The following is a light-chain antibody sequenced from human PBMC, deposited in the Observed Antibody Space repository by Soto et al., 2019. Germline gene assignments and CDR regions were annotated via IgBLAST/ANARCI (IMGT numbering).Light chain of an antibody. J-gene: IGLJ2*01. Sequence: QSALTQPASVSGSPGQSITISCAGTSSDVGGYNYVSWYQQHPGKVPRLIISDVNKRPSGVSDRFSGPKSGNTASLTISGLQAEDEADYYCASFTRSVTVVFGGGTKLTV. CDR1: SSDVGGYNY. CDR3: ASFTRSVTVV. V-gene: IGLV2-14*03. CDR2: DVN.